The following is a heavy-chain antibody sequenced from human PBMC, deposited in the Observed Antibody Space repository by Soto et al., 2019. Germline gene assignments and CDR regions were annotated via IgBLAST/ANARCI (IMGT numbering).Heavy chain of an antibody. J-gene: IGHJ4*02. D-gene: IGHD6-25*01. V-gene: IGHV1-8*01. CDR1: GYTFTSCD. CDR2: MNPYTGNT. CDR3: ARRKERSGPHYFVS. Sequence: QVQLVQSGAEVKKPGASVNVSCQASGYTFTSCDIHWVRQATGQGLEWVGWMNPYTGNTGYAQKVQGRVTMTRNTSINTAYMELSSLTFEDTAVYYCARRKERSGPHYFVSWGQGALVTVAS.